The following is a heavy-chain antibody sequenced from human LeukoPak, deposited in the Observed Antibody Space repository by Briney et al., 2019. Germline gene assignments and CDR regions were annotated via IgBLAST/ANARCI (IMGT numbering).Heavy chain of an antibody. CDR1: GYTFTSYG. CDR3: ARDTHCSSTSCPYYYYGMDV. Sequence: GASVKVSCKAFGYTFTSYGISWVRQAPGQGLEWMGWISAYNGNTNYAQKLQGRVTMTTDTSTSTAYMELRSLRSDDTAVYYCARDTHCSSTSCPYYYYGMDVWGQGTTVTVSS. J-gene: IGHJ6*02. D-gene: IGHD2-2*01. V-gene: IGHV1-18*01. CDR2: ISAYNGNT.